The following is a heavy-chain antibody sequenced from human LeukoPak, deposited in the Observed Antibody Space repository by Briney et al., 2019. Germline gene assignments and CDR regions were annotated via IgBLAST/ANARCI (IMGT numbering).Heavy chain of an antibody. CDR3: ARGDSNYVDY. CDR1: GGSISSYY. Sequence: SETLSLTCTVSGGSISSYYWSWIRQPPGKGPEWIGYIYYSGSTNYNPSLKSRVTISVDRSKNQFSLKLSSVTAADTAVYYCARGDSNYVDYWGQGTLVTVSS. D-gene: IGHD4-11*01. CDR2: IYYSGST. J-gene: IGHJ4*02. V-gene: IGHV4-59*01.